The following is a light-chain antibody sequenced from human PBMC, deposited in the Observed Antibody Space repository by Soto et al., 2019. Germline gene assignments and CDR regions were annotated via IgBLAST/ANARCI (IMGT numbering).Light chain of an antibody. CDR3: QQYGSSPRT. J-gene: IGKJ1*01. CDR2: GAS. V-gene: IGKV3-20*01. Sequence: EIVLTQSPGTLSLSPGERATLSCRASQSVSNNYLAWYQQKPGQAPRLVIYGASNRATGIPDRFSGSGSGTDFTLTIRRLEPEDFAVYYCQQYGSSPRTFGQGTKVDIK. CDR1: QSVSNNY.